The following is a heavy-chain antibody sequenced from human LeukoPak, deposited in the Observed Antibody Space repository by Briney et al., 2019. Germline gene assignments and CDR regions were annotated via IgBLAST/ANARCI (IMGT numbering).Heavy chain of an antibody. V-gene: IGHV3-21*01. CDR3: ARSPDKYYYDSSGYLDY. J-gene: IGHJ4*02. CDR2: ISSSSSYI. Sequence: TGGSLRLSCAASGFTFSSYSMNWVRQAPGKGLEWVSSISSSSSYIYYADSVKGRFTISRDNAKNSLYLKMNSLRAEDTAVYYCARSPDKYYYDSSGYLDYWGQGTLVTVSS. CDR1: GFTFSSYS. D-gene: IGHD3-22*01.